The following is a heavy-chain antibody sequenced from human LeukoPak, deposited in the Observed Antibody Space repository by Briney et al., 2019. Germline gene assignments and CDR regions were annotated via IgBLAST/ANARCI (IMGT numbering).Heavy chain of an antibody. Sequence: GASVKVSCKASGYIFTAYYMYWVRQAPGQGLEWMGWINLNSGGTNYAQKLQGRVTMTTDTSTSTAYMELRSLRSDDTAVYYCARDRVSAALDYWGQGTLVTVSS. CDR2: INLNSGGT. CDR1: GYIFTAYY. D-gene: IGHD2-2*01. CDR3: ARDRVSAALDY. V-gene: IGHV1-2*02. J-gene: IGHJ4*02.